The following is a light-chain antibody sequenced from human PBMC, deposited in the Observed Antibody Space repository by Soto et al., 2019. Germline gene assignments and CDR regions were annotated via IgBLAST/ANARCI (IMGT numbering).Light chain of an antibody. CDR1: QSISSW. J-gene: IGKJ1*01. V-gene: IGKV1-5*03. CDR2: KAS. CDR3: QQYTSYST. Sequence: DIQMTQSPSTLSACVGYRVTIPCRASQSISSWLAWLQQKPGKAPELLIYKASTLEIGVPSRFSGSGSGTEFTLTISSLKPDDFATYYCQQYTSYSTLGQGTKVDIK.